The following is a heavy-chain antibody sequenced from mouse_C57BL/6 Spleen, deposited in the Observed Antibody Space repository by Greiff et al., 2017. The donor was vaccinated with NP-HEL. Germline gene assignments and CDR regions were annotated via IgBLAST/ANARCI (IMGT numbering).Heavy chain of an antibody. CDR3: ARSGELRGAMDY. J-gene: IGHJ4*01. D-gene: IGHD1-1*01. CDR2: FHPYNDDT. Sequence: QVHVKQSGAELVKPGASVKMSCKASGYTFTTYPIEWMKQNHGKSLEWIGNFHPYNDDTKYNEKFKGKATLTVEKSSSTVYLELSRLTSDDSAVYYCARSGELRGAMDYWGQGTSVTVSS. CDR1: GYTFTTYP. V-gene: IGHV1-47*01.